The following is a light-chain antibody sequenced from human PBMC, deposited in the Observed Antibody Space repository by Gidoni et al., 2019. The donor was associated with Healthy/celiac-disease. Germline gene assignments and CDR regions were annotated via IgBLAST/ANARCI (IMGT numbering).Light chain of an antibody. CDR3: QQYNNWPVT. CDR1: QSVSSN. J-gene: IGKJ5*01. V-gene: IGKV3-15*01. CDR2: GAS. Sequence: DIVMTQSPATLSVSPGERATLSCRASQSVSSNLAWYQQKPGQAPRRLSYGASTRATGIPARFSGSGSGTEFTLTISSLQSEDFAVYYCQQYNNWPVTFGQGTRLEIK.